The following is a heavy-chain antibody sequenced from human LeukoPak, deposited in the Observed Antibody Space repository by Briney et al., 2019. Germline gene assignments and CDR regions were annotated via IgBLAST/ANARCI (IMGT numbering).Heavy chain of an antibody. CDR2: IYNSGST. CDR3: ARDGVFGTFDP. Sequence: NPSETLSLTCTVSGGSISSYYWSWIRQPPGKGLEWIGYIYNSGSTNYNPSLKSRVTISVDTSKNQFSLKLRSVTAADTAVYYCARDGVFGTFDPWGQGTLVTVSS. J-gene: IGHJ5*02. D-gene: IGHD3-10*01. V-gene: IGHV4-59*01. CDR1: GGSISSYY.